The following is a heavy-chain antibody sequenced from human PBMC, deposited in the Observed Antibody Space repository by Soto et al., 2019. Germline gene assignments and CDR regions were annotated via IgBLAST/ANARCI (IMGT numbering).Heavy chain of an antibody. CDR2: IIPIFGTA. V-gene: IGHV1-69*13. CDR1: GGTFSSYA. CDR3: ARALITMVRGVIITEYGMDV. D-gene: IGHD3-10*01. J-gene: IGHJ6*02. Sequence: SVKVSCKASGGTFSSYAISCVRQAPGQGLEWMGGIIPIFGTANYAQKFQGRVTINADESTSTAYMELSSLRSEDTAVYYCARALITMVRGVIITEYGMDVWGQGTTVTVSS.